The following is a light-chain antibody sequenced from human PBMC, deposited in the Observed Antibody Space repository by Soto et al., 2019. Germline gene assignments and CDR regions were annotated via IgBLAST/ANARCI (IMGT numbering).Light chain of an antibody. CDR2: RAS. CDR3: QQDYNLPWT. Sequence: EIVLTQSPGTLSLSPGERATLSCRASQSVSSNYLAWYQQKPGQAPKVLIYRASSRATGIPDRFSGSGSGTDFTLTISRLEPEDFAVYYCQQDYNLPWTFGQGTKVDIK. CDR1: QSVSSNY. J-gene: IGKJ1*01. V-gene: IGKV3-20*01.